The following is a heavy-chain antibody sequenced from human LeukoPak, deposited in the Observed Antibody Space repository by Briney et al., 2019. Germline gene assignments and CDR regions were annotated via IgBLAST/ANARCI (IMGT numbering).Heavy chain of an antibody. V-gene: IGHV3-9*01. J-gene: IGHJ3*02. D-gene: IGHD6-13*01. CDR1: GFTFDDYA. CDR3: AKDMSVISSWYGGAYDI. CDR2: ISWNSGSI. Sequence: GRSLRLSCAASGFTFDDYAMHWVRQAPGKGLEWVSGISWNSGSIGYADSVKGRFTISRDNAKNSLYLQMNSLRAEDTALYYCAKDMSVISSWYGGAYDIWGQGTMVNVSS.